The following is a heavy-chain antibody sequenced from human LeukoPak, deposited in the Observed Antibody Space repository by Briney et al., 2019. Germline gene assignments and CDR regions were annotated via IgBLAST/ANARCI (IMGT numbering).Heavy chain of an antibody. CDR2: IYTSAST. J-gene: IGHJ6*03. CDR1: GGSIRSYY. D-gene: IGHD6-6*01. CDR3: ARESIAAPRPFYYYYYMDV. V-gene: IGHV4-4*07. Sequence: PSETLSLTCTVSGGSIRSYYWSWIRQPAGNGLEWIGRIYTSASTNYNPSLNSRVTMSVDTSTNQFSLKLSSVTAADTAVYYCARESIAAPRPFYYYYYMDVWGKGTTVTVSS.